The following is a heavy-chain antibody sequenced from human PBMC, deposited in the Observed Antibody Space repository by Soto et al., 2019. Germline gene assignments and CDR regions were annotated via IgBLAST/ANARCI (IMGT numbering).Heavy chain of an antibody. CDR2: MNPNSGNT. Sequence: QVQLVQSGAEVKKPGASVKVSCKASGYTFTSYDINWVRQATGQGLEWMGWMNPNSGNTGYAQKFQGRVTMTRNTYISTAYMELSRLRSEYTAVYYCARGIVDSSGYEGEYFQHWGQGTLVTVSS. J-gene: IGHJ1*01. V-gene: IGHV1-8*01. D-gene: IGHD3-22*01. CDR3: ARGIVDSSGYEGEYFQH. CDR1: GYTFTSYD.